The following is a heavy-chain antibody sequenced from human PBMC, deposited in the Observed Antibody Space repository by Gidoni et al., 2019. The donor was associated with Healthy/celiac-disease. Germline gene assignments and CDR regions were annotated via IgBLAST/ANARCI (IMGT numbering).Heavy chain of an antibody. CDR1: GYTFTSYA. CDR2: INAGNGNT. V-gene: IGHV1-3*01. J-gene: IGHJ4*02. Sequence: QVQLVQSGAEVKQPGASVKVSCKASGYTFTSYAMHWVRQAPGQRLEWMGWINAGNGNTKYSQKFQGRVTITRDTSASTAYMELSSLRSEDTAVYYCARAGIAVAGSFYFDYWGQGTLVTVSS. CDR3: ARAGIAVAGSFYFDY. D-gene: IGHD6-19*01.